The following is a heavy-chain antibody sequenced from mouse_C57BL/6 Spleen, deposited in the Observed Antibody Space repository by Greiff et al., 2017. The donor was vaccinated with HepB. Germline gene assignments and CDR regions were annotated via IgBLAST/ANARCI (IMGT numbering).Heavy chain of an antibody. Sequence: SFNLSFNSSFYTFTSYFIIFFNHRTLHFLEWIGEIYPRSVNTYYNEKFKGKATLTADKSSSTAYMELRSLTSEDSAVYFCARDDYDGSFAYWGQGTLVTVSA. CDR1: FYTFTSYF. CDR3: ARDDYDGSFAY. D-gene: IGHD2-4*01. V-gene: IGHV1-81*01. CDR2: IYPRSVNT. J-gene: IGHJ3*01.